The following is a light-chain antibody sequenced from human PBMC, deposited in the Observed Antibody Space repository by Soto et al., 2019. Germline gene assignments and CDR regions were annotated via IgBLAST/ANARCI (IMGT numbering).Light chain of an antibody. CDR2: DAS. CDR3: QQYGGSPRT. CDR1: QSISNNY. V-gene: IGKV3-20*01. J-gene: IGKJ1*01. Sequence: EIVLTQSPGTLSLSPGERATLSCRASQSISNNYLAWYQQTPGQAPRLLIYDASNRAAGIPDRFSGSGSGTDFTLTISRLEPEDFGVYHCQQYGGSPRTFGQGTKVEIE.